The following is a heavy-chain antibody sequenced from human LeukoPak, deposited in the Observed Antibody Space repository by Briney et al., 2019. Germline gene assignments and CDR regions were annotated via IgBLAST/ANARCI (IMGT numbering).Heavy chain of an antibody. J-gene: IGHJ4*02. CDR3: ARGGDYGGNSWVDY. D-gene: IGHD4-23*01. V-gene: IGHV4-38-2*02. CDR1: GYSISSGFY. CDR2: IYYSGSS. Sequence: SETLSLTCTVSGYSISSGFYWGWTRQPPGKGLEWIGSIYYSGSSYYNPSLKSRVSVSVDTSKNQFSLKLRSVTAADAAVYYCARGGDYGGNSWVDYWGQGTQVTVSS.